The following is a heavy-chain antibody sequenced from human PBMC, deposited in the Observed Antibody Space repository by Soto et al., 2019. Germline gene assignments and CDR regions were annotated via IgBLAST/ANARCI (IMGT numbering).Heavy chain of an antibody. CDR1: GFTFSSYG. D-gene: IGHD4-4*01. Sequence: GGSLRLSCAASGFTFSSYGMHWVRQAPGKGLEWVAVISYDGSNKYYADSVKGRFTISRDNSKNTLYLQMNSLRAEDTAVYYCAKIMTTVTTGYYYYYYMDVWGKGTTVTVSS. J-gene: IGHJ6*03. CDR3: AKIMTTVTTGYYYYYYMDV. V-gene: IGHV3-30*18. CDR2: ISYDGSNK.